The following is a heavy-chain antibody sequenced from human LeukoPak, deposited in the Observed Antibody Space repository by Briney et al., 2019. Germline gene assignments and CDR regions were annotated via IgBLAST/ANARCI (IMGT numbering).Heavy chain of an antibody. J-gene: IGHJ5*02. CDR2: INPSTGNT. V-gene: IGHV1-8*01. Sequence: SVKVSCKASGYTFTSCDIDWVRQATAQGLEWMGWINPSTGNTVYAQKFQGTVTITRNTSTSIAYMELNSLRYEDTAVYYCARKRGISSAGPSPPSLNWFDPWGQGTLVTVSS. D-gene: IGHD6-13*01. CDR1: GYTFTSCD. CDR3: ARKRGISSAGPSPPSLNWFDP.